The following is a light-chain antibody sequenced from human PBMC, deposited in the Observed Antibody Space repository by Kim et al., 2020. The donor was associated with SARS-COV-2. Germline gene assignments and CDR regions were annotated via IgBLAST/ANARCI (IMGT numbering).Light chain of an antibody. V-gene: IGKV3-20*01. CDR3: QQYDDSPGT. Sequence: EIVLTQSPGTLSLSPGETATLSCRASQSLSSDYLAWYQLKPGQAPRLLIYSTPRRATGTPVRFRGSGSGTDFTLTVSRLEPEDFAVYYCQQYDDSPGTFGQGTKVDIK. CDR1: QSLSSDY. CDR2: STP. J-gene: IGKJ1*01.